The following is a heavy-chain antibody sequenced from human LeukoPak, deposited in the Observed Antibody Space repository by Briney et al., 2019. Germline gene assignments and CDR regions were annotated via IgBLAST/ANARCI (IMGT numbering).Heavy chain of an antibody. CDR1: GFTFSTYG. Sequence: PGGSLGLSCAASGFTFSTYGMSWVRQAPGKGLEWVSAISGSGGSTYYADSVKGRFTISRDNAKNSLYLQMNSLRAEDTAVYYCARFIAAPYYFDYWGRGTLVTVSS. V-gene: IGHV3-23*01. CDR3: ARFIAAPYYFDY. J-gene: IGHJ4*02. D-gene: IGHD6-13*01. CDR2: ISGSGGST.